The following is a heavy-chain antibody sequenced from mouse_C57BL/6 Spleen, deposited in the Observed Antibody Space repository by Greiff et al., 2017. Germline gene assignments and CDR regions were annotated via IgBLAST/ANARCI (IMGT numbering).Heavy chain of an antibody. D-gene: IGHD2-4*01. Sequence: QVQLQQPGAELVKPGASVKLSCKASGYTFTSYWMQWVKQRPGQGLEWIGEIDPSDSYTNYNQKFKGKATLTVDTSSSTAYMQLSSLTSEDSAVYYCARRLRRDWYFDVWGTGTTVTVSS. J-gene: IGHJ1*03. CDR2: IDPSDSYT. V-gene: IGHV1-50*01. CDR1: GYTFTSYW. CDR3: ARRLRRDWYFDV.